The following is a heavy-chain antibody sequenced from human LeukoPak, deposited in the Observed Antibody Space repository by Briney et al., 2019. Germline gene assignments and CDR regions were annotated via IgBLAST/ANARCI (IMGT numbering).Heavy chain of an antibody. V-gene: IGHV3-48*04. Sequence: PGGSLRLSCAASGFTFSSYCMNWVRQAPGKGLEWVSYISSSSSTIYYADSVKGRFTISRDNAKNSLYLQMNSLRAEDTAVYYCAGDKLGIRGYFDYWGQGTLVTVSS. CDR2: ISSSSSTI. D-gene: IGHD7-27*01. CDR3: AGDKLGIRGYFDY. J-gene: IGHJ4*02. CDR1: GFTFSSYC.